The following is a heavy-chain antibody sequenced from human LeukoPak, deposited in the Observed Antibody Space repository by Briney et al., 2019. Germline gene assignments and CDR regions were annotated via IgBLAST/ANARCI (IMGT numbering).Heavy chain of an antibody. CDR3: ARFSGSYSFWFDP. V-gene: IGHV1-69*01. Sequence: SVKVSCKASGGTFSSYAISWVRQAPGQGLEWMGGIIPIFGTANYAQKFQGRVTITADESTSTAYMELSSLRSEDTAVYYCARFSGSYSFWFDPWGQGTLVTVSS. D-gene: IGHD1-26*01. CDR1: GGTFSSYA. CDR2: IIPIFGTA. J-gene: IGHJ5*02.